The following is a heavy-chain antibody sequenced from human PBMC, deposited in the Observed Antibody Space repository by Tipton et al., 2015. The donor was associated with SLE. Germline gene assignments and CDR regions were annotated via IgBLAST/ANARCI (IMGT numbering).Heavy chain of an antibody. CDR3: AREPVYYYYYMDV. Sequence: TLSLTCAVYGGSFSGYYWSWIRQPPGKGLEWIGELNHSGSTNYNPSLKSRVTISVDTSKNQFSLKLSSVTAADTAVYYCAREPVYYYYYMDVWGKGTTVTVSS. CDR1: GGSFSGYY. V-gene: IGHV4-34*01. J-gene: IGHJ6*03. CDR2: LNHSGST.